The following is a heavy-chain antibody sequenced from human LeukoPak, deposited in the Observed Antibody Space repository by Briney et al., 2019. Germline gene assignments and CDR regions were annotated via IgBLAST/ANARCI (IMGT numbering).Heavy chain of an antibody. CDR1: GFTFCSYS. J-gene: IGHJ3*02. Sequence: PGGSLRLSCAASGFTFCSYSMNWVRQAPGKGLEWVSYISSSSSTIYYADSVKGRFTISRDNAKNSLYLQMNSLRDEDTAVYYCASSSQQLVPDAFDIWGQGTMVTVSS. CDR2: ISSSSSTI. CDR3: ASSSQQLVPDAFDI. V-gene: IGHV3-48*02. D-gene: IGHD6-13*01.